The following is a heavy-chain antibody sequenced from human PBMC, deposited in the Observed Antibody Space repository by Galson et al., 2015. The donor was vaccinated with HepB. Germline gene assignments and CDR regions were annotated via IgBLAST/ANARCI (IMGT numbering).Heavy chain of an antibody. V-gene: IGHV3-74*01. J-gene: IGHJ6*02. CDR2: ISTDGGIT. CDR1: TFIFNTYS. Sequence: SLRLSCAASTFIFNTYSMNWVRQAPGKGLVWVSRISTDGGITSYADSVKGRFTISRDNAKNMLYLQMTSLRAEDTAVYYCVRWSDVWGQGTTVTVSS. CDR3: VRWSDV.